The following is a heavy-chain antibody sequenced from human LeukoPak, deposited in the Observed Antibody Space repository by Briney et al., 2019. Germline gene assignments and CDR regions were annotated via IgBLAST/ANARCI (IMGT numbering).Heavy chain of an antibody. CDR1: GGTISGDY. CDR2: IFSSGST. Sequence: SETLSLTCTVSGGTISGDYWSWVRQPPGKGLEWIAYIFSSGSTNYNPSLKSRVTISEDTSVNQFSLKLNTLTAADTAVYYCARHYYDRSDSFSFDYWGQGTLVTVSS. D-gene: IGHD3-22*01. V-gene: IGHV4-59*08. J-gene: IGHJ4*02. CDR3: ARHYYDRSDSFSFDY.